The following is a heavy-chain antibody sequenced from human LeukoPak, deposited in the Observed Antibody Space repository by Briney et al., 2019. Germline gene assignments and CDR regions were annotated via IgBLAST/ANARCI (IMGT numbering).Heavy chain of an antibody. D-gene: IGHD3-16*01. CDR3: ARDMNWRASIWYFDL. V-gene: IGHV1-2*02. Sequence: ASVKVSCKASGYTFTGYFMHWVRQAPGQGLEWMGWINRNTGDTHSAQRFQSSVTITRDTSINTAYLELRRLTSDDTAVYYGARDMNWRASIWYFDLWGRGTLVTVSS. CDR1: GYTFTGYF. J-gene: IGHJ2*01. CDR2: INRNTGDT.